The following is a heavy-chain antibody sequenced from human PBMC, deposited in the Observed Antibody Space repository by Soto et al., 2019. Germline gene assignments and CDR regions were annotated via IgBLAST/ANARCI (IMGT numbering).Heavy chain of an antibody. V-gene: IGHV4-59*01. D-gene: IGHD3-10*01. J-gene: IGHJ6*02. CDR1: GGSISSYY. Sequence: SETLSLTCTVSGGSISSYYWSWIRQPPGKGLEWIGYIYYSGSTNYNPSLKSRVTISVDTSKNQFSLKLSSVTAADTAVYYCARDRAVVYYYYGMDVWGQGTTVTVS. CDR2: IYYSGST. CDR3: ARDRAVVYYYYGMDV.